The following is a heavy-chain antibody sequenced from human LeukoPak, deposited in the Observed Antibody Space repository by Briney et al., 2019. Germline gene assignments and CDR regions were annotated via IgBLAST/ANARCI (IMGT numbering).Heavy chain of an antibody. D-gene: IGHD3-9*01. CDR3: AKWGDYDALTGYYVPDY. Sequence: PGGSLRLSCAASGFTFSNYAMSWVRQAPGKGLEWVSAILGSGGSTYYADPVKGRFTVSRDNSKSTLYLQMNSLRAEDTALYYCAKWGDYDALTGYYVPDYWGQGTLVTVSS. V-gene: IGHV3-23*01. CDR2: ILGSGGST. CDR1: GFTFSNYA. J-gene: IGHJ4*02.